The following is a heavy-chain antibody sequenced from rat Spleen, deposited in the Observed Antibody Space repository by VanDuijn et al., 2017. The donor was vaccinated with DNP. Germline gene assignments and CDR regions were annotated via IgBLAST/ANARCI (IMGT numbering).Heavy chain of an antibody. Sequence: EVQLVESGGGLVQPGRSLKVSCAVSGFTFSNYWMTWIRQVPGKGLEWVASITNGGGNTYYQDSVKGRFTVSRDDAKSTLYLQMDSLRSEDTATYYCTKAGGYSPWYFDYWGQGVMVTVSS. CDR3: TKAGGYSPWYFDY. CDR1: GFTFSNYW. D-gene: IGHD1-11*01. CDR2: ITNGGGNT. J-gene: IGHJ2*01. V-gene: IGHV5-31*01.